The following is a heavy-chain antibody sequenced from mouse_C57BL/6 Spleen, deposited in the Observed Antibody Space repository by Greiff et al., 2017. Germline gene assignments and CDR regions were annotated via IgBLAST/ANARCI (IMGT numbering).Heavy chain of an antibody. CDR2: IDPEDGDT. V-gene: IGHV14-1*01. CDR1: GFNIKDYY. Sequence: EVQLQESGAELVRPGASVKLSCTASGFNIKDYYMHWVKQRPEQGLEWIGRIDPEDGDTEYAPKFQGKATMTADTSSNTAYLQLSSLTSEDTAVYYCTTSSYDYDGGDYAMDYWGQGTSVTVSS. CDR3: TTSSYDYDGGDYAMDY. D-gene: IGHD2-4*01. J-gene: IGHJ4*01.